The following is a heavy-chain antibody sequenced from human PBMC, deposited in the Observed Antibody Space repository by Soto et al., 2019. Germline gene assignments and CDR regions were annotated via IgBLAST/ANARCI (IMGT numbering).Heavy chain of an antibody. CDR3: AKTRFLESLLHDGMDV. D-gene: IGHD3-3*01. J-gene: IGHJ6*02. CDR2: TSGRADSS. CDR1: GFSVSSYA. Sequence: PGGSLRLSCAASGFSVSSYAMSWVRQAPGKGLEWVSATSGRADSSFYADSVKGRFTISRDNSENTLYLKMNSLRAEDTGVYYCAKTRFLESLLHDGMDVCAQGTSVT. V-gene: IGHV3-23*01.